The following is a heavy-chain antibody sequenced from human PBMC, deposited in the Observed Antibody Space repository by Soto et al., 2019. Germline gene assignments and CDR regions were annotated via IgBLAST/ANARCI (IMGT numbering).Heavy chain of an antibody. CDR1: GFTFSDYY. CDR2: ISSSSSYT. Sequence: VGSLRLSCAASGFTFSDYYMSWIRQAPGKGLEWVSYISSSSSYTNYADSVKGRFTISRDNAKNSLYLQMNSLRAEDTAVYYCARVTTWAFDYWGQGTLVTVSS. CDR3: ARVTTWAFDY. J-gene: IGHJ4*02. V-gene: IGHV3-11*06. D-gene: IGHD4-17*01.